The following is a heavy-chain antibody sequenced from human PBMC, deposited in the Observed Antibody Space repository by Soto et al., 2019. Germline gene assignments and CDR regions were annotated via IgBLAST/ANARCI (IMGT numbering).Heavy chain of an antibody. CDR3: ASTYSTSWYWFDP. Sequence: QVTVKESGPVLVKPTETLTLTCTVSGFSLSNAGLGVSWFRQPPGKALEWLAHIFSNDEKSYSTSLKSRLTISKDTSKSQVVLIMTNMDPVDTVTYYCASTYSTSWYWFDPWGQGTLVTVSS. D-gene: IGHD6-13*01. J-gene: IGHJ5*02. CDR1: GFSLSNAGLG. V-gene: IGHV2-26*04. CDR2: IFSNDEK.